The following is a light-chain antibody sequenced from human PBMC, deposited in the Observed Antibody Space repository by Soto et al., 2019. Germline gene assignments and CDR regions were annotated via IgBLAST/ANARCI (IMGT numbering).Light chain of an antibody. CDR1: QTISSW. J-gene: IGKJ5*01. CDR3: QQSYSIT. CDR2: KAS. V-gene: IGKV1-5*03. Sequence: DIQLTQSPSTLSGSVGDRVTISCRASQTISSWLAWYQQKPGKAPKLLIYKASTLKSGVPTRLSGRGSGTEFTRTISSLQPEDFATYYCQQSYSITFGQGTRLEIK.